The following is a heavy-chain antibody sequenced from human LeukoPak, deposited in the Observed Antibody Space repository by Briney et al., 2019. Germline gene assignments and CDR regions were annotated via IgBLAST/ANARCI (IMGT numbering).Heavy chain of an antibody. CDR1: GLTFSNSG. D-gene: IGHD6-19*01. CDR3: AKKRDESTSGWSSYYFDY. V-gene: IGHV3-30*02. CDR2: MLFDGSLT. Sequence: WGSLTLSCAASGLTFSNSGMHWVRQAPGKGLEWVAFMLFDGSLTYHADSVKGRFTISRDSSKNTLYLQMNSLGAEDTAVYYCAKKRDESTSGWSSYYFDYWGQGTLVTLSS. J-gene: IGHJ4*02.